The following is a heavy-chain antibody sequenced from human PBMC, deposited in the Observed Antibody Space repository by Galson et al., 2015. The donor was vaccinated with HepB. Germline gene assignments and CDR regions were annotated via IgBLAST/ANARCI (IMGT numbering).Heavy chain of an antibody. D-gene: IGHD2-2*01. CDR1: GFTFSDYS. Sequence: SLRLSCAASGFTFSDYSMNWIRQAPGKGLEWVSYISSSRSSIYHADSVEGRFTISRDNAKNSLYLQMNSLRAEDTAVYYCARSRYCSSTSCCTFDYWGQGTLVTISS. J-gene: IGHJ4*02. V-gene: IGHV3-48*01. CDR3: ARSRYCSSTSCCTFDY. CDR2: ISSSRSSI.